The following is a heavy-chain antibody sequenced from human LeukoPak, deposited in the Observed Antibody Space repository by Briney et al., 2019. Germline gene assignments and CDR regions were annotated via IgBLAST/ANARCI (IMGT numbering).Heavy chain of an antibody. CDR1: GGSISSGGYY. CDR2: IYYSGST. V-gene: IGHV4-31*03. CDR3: ARSYSYGYYYYYGMDV. Sequence: SETLSLTCTVSGGSISSGGYYWSWIRQHPGKGQEWIGYIYYSGSTYYNPSLKSRVTISVDTSKNQFSLKLSSVTAADTAVYYCARSYSYGYYYYYGMDVWGKGTTVTVSS. D-gene: IGHD5-18*01. J-gene: IGHJ6*04.